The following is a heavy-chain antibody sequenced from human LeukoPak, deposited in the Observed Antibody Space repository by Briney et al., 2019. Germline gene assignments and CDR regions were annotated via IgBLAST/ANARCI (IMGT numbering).Heavy chain of an antibody. Sequence: GGSLRLSCVASGFTFSNYAIHWVRQAPGKGPEWVAVISYDGFHKYYAHSVQGRFTLSRDNSNSTVTLQMNSLRADDTAFYFCARDFYSPGRKGLHYFFDYGGQGTLVTVS. V-gene: IGHV3-30*01. CDR3: ARDFYSPGRKGLHYFFDY. J-gene: IGHJ4*02. CDR1: GFTFSNYA. CDR2: ISYDGFHK. D-gene: IGHD1-26*01.